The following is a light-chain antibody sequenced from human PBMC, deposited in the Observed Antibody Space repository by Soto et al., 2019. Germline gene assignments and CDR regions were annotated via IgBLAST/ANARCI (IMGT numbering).Light chain of an antibody. CDR2: GAS. CDR3: QQYNSWPRT. CDR1: QSVNSN. J-gene: IGKJ1*01. V-gene: IGKV3-15*01. Sequence: EIVMTQSPATLSVSPGARATLSCRASQSVNSNLAWYQQKPGQAPRLLIYGASSRATGIPARFSGSGSGTEFTLTITSLQSEDFAVYYCQQYNSWPRTFGQGTKVEIK.